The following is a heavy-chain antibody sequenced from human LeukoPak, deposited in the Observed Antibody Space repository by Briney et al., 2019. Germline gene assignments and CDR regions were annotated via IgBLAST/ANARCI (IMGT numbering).Heavy chain of an antibody. D-gene: IGHD6-19*01. CDR1: GYTFTGYY. J-gene: IGHJ4*02. V-gene: IGHV1-2*02. Sequence: VSVKVSCKASGYTFTGYYMHWVRQAPGQGLEWMGWINPNSGGTNYAQRFQGRVTMTRDTSISTAYMELSRLRSDDTAVYYCAREEPVAATGPDYWGQGTLVTVSS. CDR2: INPNSGGT. CDR3: AREEPVAATGPDY.